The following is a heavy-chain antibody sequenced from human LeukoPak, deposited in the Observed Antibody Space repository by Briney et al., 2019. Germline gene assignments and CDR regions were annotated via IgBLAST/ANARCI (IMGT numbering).Heavy chain of an antibody. V-gene: IGHV1-46*01. CDR1: GYTFTSFF. J-gene: IGHJ4*02. CDR3: ARGGGVVAAYY. CDR2: INPRGGSA. Sequence: ASVKVSCKASGYTFTSFFMHWVRQAPGQGLEWMGIINPRGGSATSAQRFQGRLTVTRDTSTSTVYMELSSLRSEDTAVYYCARGGGVVAAYYWGQGTLVTVSS. D-gene: IGHD2-15*01.